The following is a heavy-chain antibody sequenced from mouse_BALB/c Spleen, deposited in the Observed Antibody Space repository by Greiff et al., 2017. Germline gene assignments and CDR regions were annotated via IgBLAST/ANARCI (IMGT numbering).Heavy chain of an antibody. D-gene: IGHD2-3*01. V-gene: IGHV1-14*01. CDR2: INPYNDGT. CDR3: ARDDGYSYAMEY. CDR1: GYTFTSYV. Sequence: EVQLQQSGPELVKPGASVKMSCKASGYTFTSYVMHWVKQKPGQGLEWIGYINPYNDGTKYNDKFKGKATLTSDNTSITSYMELSSLTAEDTAVYYCARDDGYSYAMEYWGQGTSVTVSS. J-gene: IGHJ4*01.